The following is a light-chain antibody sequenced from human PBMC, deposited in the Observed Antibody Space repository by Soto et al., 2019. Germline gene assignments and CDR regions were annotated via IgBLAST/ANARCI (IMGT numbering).Light chain of an antibody. J-gene: IGKJ1*01. Sequence: DIPMTQYPSSLSASVGDRVTITCRASEDISNYLARYQQKPGKVPKLLIYRASTLQSGVPSRFSGSGSGADLTLTISSLQTEDAATYYCQNYNRDPWTFGQGTKVES. V-gene: IGKV1-27*01. CDR1: EDISNY. CDR2: RAS. CDR3: QNYNRDPWT.